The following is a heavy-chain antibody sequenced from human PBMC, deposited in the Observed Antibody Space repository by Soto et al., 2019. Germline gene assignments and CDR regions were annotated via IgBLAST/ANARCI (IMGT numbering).Heavy chain of an antibody. D-gene: IGHD3-10*01. CDR3: ARRSRVTQTAATLSFDS. V-gene: IGHV1-2*02. CDR1: GYTFTASV. CDR2: INPNTGVT. Sequence: ASVKVSCKASGYTFTASVMHWLRQAPGQGLEWMGWINPNTGVTNYAQKFQDRVTLTRDTSISTAYMEVSSLRSDDTAVYYCARRSRVTQTAATLSFDSWGPGTLVTISS. J-gene: IGHJ4*02.